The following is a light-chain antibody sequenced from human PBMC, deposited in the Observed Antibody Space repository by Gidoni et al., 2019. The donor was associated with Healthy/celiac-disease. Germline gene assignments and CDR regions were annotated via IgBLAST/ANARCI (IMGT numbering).Light chain of an antibody. CDR1: QRISSY. CDR2: DAS. V-gene: IGKV1-39*01. Sequence: DIQMTQSPSSLSASVGDRVTITCRASQRISSYLNWNQQKPGKAPKLLIYDASSLQSGVPSRFSGSGSGTDFTLTIRSLQPEDFATYYCQQSYSTPPYTFGQGTKLEIK. J-gene: IGKJ2*01. CDR3: QQSYSTPPYT.